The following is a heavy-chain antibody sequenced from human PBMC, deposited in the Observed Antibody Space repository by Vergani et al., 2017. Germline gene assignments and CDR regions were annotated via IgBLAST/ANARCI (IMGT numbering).Heavy chain of an antibody. J-gene: IGHJ3*01. CDR2: IYTSGAT. CDR1: GSSSSTGGQS. V-gene: IGHV4-61*02. Sequence: QVQLQESGPGLVKPSQTLSLTCTVSGSSSSTGGQSCTWLRQSAGKGREWIGRIYTSGATNYNPSLRSRAIMSVDASKKQFSLMLTSVTAADTAVYYCAGDGDEYDKDALDVWGQGTMVTVTS. CDR3: AGDGDEYDKDALDV. D-gene: IGHD2-21*01.